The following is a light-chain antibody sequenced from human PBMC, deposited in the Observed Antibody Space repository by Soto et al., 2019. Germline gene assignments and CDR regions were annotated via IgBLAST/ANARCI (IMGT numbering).Light chain of an antibody. CDR1: QSISSY. V-gene: IGKV1-39*01. CDR2: AAS. J-gene: IGKJ1*01. Sequence: DIQMTQSPSSLSASVGDRVTITGRASQSISSYLNSYQQKPGKAPKLLIYAASSLQSGIPSRFSGSGSGTDFTLTISSLQPQDFATYYCQQSYSTPPGFGEGTKVEIK. CDR3: QQSYSTPPG.